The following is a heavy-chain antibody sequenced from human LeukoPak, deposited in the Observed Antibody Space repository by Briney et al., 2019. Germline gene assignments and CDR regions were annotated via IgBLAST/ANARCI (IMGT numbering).Heavy chain of an antibody. Sequence: GGSLRLSCAASGFTFSRYAMSWVRQAPGKGLEWVSGIRGGGGSTYYADSVKGRLTISRENSKNTLYLQMNSLRAEDTAVYYCAKGRQYSGSYDAFDIWGQGTMVTVSS. D-gene: IGHD1-26*01. J-gene: IGHJ3*02. CDR1: GFTFSRYA. CDR3: AKGRQYSGSYDAFDI. V-gene: IGHV3-23*01. CDR2: IRGGGGST.